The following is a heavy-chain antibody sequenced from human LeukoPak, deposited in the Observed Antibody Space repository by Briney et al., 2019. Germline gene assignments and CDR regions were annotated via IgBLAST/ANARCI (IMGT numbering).Heavy chain of an antibody. J-gene: IGHJ4*02. CDR1: GGSISSSSSY. D-gene: IGHD3-22*01. Sequence: NPSETLSLTCIVSGGSISSSSSYWGWIRQPPGKGLEWIGSIFYSGSTYYNPSLNSRVTMSVDTSKNQFSLKLSSVTAADTAVYYCARHVLGVKGIVVDYWGQGTLVTVSS. CDR2: IFYSGST. V-gene: IGHV4-39*01. CDR3: ARHVLGVKGIVVDY.